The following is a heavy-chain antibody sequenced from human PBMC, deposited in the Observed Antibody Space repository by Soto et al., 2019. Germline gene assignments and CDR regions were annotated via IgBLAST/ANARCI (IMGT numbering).Heavy chain of an antibody. CDR2: IWFDGSNK. J-gene: IGHJ4*02. V-gene: IGHV3-33*01. Sequence: PGGSLRLSCAASGFTFSIYVMHWVRQAPGKGLEWVAVIWFDGSNKFYADSVKGRFTISRDNSKNTVSLQMNSLRDEDSAAYYCATTGPYWGQGTLVTVSS. CDR3: ATTGPY. CDR1: GFTFSIYV.